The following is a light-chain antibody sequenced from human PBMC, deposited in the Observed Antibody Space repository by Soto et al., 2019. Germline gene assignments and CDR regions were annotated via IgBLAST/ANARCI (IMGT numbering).Light chain of an antibody. J-gene: IGKJ1*01. V-gene: IGKV3-11*01. Sequence: EIVLTQFPATRCSFPGGRLTLSCRASQCINTRLAWYQHRPGQAPRILIYQTSLRAAGIPARFSASGSGTDFSLTISEVQPEDFALYYCHQRQSWPRTXGQGTKVDI. CDR3: HQRQSWPRT. CDR2: QTS. CDR1: QCINTR.